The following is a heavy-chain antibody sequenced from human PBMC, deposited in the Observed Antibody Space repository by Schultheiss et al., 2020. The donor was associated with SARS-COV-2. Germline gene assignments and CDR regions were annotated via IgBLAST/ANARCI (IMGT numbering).Heavy chain of an antibody. J-gene: IGHJ6*02. CDR3: ASPGYSSSDFYYYGMDV. V-gene: IGHV1-69*13. Sequence: SVKVSCKASGGTFSSYAISWVRQAPGQGLEWMGGIIPIFGTANYAQKFQGRVTITADESTSTAYMELISLRSEDTAVYYCASPGYSSSDFYYYGMDVWGQGTTVTVSS. CDR2: IIPIFGTA. D-gene: IGHD6-6*01. CDR1: GGTFSSYA.